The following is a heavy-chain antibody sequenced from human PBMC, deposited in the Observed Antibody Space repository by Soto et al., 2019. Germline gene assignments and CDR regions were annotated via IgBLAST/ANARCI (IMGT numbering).Heavy chain of an antibody. D-gene: IGHD6-13*01. CDR2: ISAYNGHT. J-gene: IGHJ4*02. V-gene: IGHV1-18*01. Sequence: QVQLVQSGAEVKKPGASVKVSCKASGYSFTTYGINWVRQAPGQGLEWMGWISAYNGHTNYAQKLQGRVTMTTDTSTSTAYRELRSLRSDDTAMYYCARDRGSSSCDYWGQGTLVTVSS. CDR3: ARDRGSSSCDY. CDR1: GYSFTTYG.